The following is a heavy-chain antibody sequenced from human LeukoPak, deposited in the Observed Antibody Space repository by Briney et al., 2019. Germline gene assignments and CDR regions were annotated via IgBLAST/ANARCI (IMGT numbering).Heavy chain of an antibody. CDR1: GFTFSSYG. CDR3: AKSTSSSWYSCAFDI. V-gene: IGHV3-30*18. CDR2: ISYDGSNK. D-gene: IGHD6-13*01. J-gene: IGHJ3*02. Sequence: GGSLRLSCAASGFTFSSYGMHWVRQAPGKGLEWVAVISYDGSNKYYADSVKGRFTISRDNSKNTLYLQMNSLRAEDTAVYYCAKSTSSSWYSCAFDIWGQGTMVTVSS.